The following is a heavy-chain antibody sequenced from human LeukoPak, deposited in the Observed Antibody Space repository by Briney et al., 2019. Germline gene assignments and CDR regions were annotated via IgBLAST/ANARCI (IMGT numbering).Heavy chain of an antibody. D-gene: IGHD6-6*01. V-gene: IGHV5-51*01. CDR2: IYPGDSDT. CDR3: ARSAAARRGLYFDY. Sequence: GESLKISFKGSGFTFISYWIGWVRPMPGKGLEWMGIIYPGDSDTRHSPSFQGQVTISADNSITTAYLQWSSLKASDTAMYYCARSAAARRGLYFDYWGQGTLVTISS. J-gene: IGHJ4*02. CDR1: GFTFISYW.